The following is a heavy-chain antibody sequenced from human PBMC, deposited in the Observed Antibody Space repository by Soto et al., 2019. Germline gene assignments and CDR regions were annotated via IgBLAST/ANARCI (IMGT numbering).Heavy chain of an antibody. CDR3: ARPSYSSSYWFDP. CDR1: GFTFSSYW. D-gene: IGHD6-6*01. Sequence: PGGSLRLSCAASGFTFSSYWMHWVRQAPGKGLVWVSRINSDGSSTSYADSVKGRFTISRDNAKNTLYLQMNSLRAEDTAVYYCARPSYSSSYWFDPWGQGTLVTVSS. V-gene: IGHV3-74*01. CDR2: INSDGSST. J-gene: IGHJ5*02.